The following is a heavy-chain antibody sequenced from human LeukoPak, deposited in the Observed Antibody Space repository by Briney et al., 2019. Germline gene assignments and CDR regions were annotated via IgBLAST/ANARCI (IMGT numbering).Heavy chain of an antibody. D-gene: IGHD5-18*01. CDR2: IKQEGREE. V-gene: IGHV3-7*01. Sequence: PGGSLRLSCAASGFTFSSYWMIWVRQAPGKGREWGANIKQEGREEYYVDSVKGRFTISRDNAKTSLYLQMNSLRAEDTAVYYCARISTGAMVVYYYYYGMDVWGQGNTVTVSS. CDR3: ARISTGAMVVYYYYYGMDV. CDR1: GFTFSSYW. J-gene: IGHJ6*02.